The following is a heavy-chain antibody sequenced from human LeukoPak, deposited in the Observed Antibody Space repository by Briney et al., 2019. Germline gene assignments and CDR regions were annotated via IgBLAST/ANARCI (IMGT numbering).Heavy chain of an antibody. V-gene: IGHV3-30*02. J-gene: IGHJ6*03. CDR2: IRYDGSNK. Sequence: GGSLRLSCAASGFTFSSYGMHWVRQAPGKGLEWVAFIRYDGSNKYYADSVKGRFTISRDNAKNSLYLQMNSLRAEDTAVYYCARGGDQGYYYYMDVWGKGTTVTVSS. D-gene: IGHD5-12*01. CDR1: GFTFSSYG. CDR3: ARGGDQGYYYYMDV.